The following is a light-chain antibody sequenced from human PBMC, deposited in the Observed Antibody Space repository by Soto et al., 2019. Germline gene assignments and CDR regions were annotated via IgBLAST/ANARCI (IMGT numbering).Light chain of an antibody. V-gene: IGLV2-14*01. CDR1: SSDVGGYKY. Sequence: QSVLTQPASVSGSPGQSVTISCTGTSSDVGGYKYVSWYQQNPGKAPKLIIYEVSNRPSGVSNRFSGSKSGNTASLTISGLQTEDKADYYCSSYTSSSTLLFGGGTKLTVL. J-gene: IGLJ2*01. CDR3: SSYTSSSTLL. CDR2: EVS.